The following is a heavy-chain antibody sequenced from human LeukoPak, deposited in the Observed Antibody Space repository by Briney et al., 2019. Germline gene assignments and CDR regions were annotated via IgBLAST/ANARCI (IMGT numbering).Heavy chain of an antibody. CDR1: GFTFSSYA. J-gene: IGHJ4*02. Sequence: GGSLRLSCAASGFTFSSYAMSGVRQAPGKGLEWVSTISGSGGSTYYADSVKGRFTISRDSSKNTLYLQMNSLRAEDTAVYYCATDNNDTSGYYLYYFDYWGQGTLVTVSS. D-gene: IGHD3-22*01. CDR3: ATDNNDTSGYYLYYFDY. V-gene: IGHV3-23*01. CDR2: ISGSGGST.